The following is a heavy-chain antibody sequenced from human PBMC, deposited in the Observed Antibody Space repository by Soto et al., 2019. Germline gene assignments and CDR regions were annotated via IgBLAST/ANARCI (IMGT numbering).Heavy chain of an antibody. Sequence: GGSLRLSCAASGFTFSSYAMSWVRQAPGKGLEWVSAISSSSSNIDYADSVKGRFTISRDNAKNSLYLQMNSLRAEDTALYYCARTETPRYYYFYFMDVWAKGTTVTVSS. CDR2: ISSSSSNI. D-gene: IGHD2-15*01. J-gene: IGHJ6*03. CDR1: GFTFSSYA. V-gene: IGHV3-21*01. CDR3: ARTETPRYYYFYFMDV.